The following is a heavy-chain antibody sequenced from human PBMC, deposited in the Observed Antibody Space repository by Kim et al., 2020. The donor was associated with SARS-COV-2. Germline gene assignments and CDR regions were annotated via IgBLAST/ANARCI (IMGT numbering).Heavy chain of an antibody. J-gene: IGHJ5*02. CDR2: IYYSGST. V-gene: IGHV4-59*08. Sequence: SETLSLTCTVSGGSINRYYWTWIRQPPGKGLEWIGCIYYSGSTNYNPSLKSRVTISVDTSKNQFSLRLTSVTAADAAVYYCARHGTNNWFDPWRQCTLVT. CDR3: ARHGTNNWFDP. CDR1: GGSINRYY.